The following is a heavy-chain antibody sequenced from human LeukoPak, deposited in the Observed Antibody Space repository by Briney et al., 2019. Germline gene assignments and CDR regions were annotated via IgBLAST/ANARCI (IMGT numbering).Heavy chain of an antibody. Sequence: GGSLRLSCAASGFTFSSYWMSWVRQAPGKGLEWVANIKQDGSEKYYVDSVKGRFTISRDNAKNSLYLQMNSLRAEDTAVYYCARVLIDCSSTSCNYYYYNYGMDVWGQGTTVTVSS. CDR1: GFTFSSYW. V-gene: IGHV3-7*03. D-gene: IGHD2-2*01. CDR2: IKQDGSEK. CDR3: ARVLIDCSSTSCNYYYYNYGMDV. J-gene: IGHJ6*02.